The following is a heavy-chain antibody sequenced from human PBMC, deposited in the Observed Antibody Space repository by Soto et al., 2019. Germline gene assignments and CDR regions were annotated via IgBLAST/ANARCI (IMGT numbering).Heavy chain of an antibody. CDR2: IKQSGSET. V-gene: IGHV3-7*03. CDR3: ARGYSIDY. D-gene: IGHD5-18*01. Sequence: PGGSLRLSCAASGFTFSSYLMTWVRQSPGKGLEWVANIKQSGSETYYVDSVKGRFSISRDDAKNSLYLQMNTLRAEDTAVYYCARGYSIDYWGQGTLVTVSS. J-gene: IGHJ4*02. CDR1: GFTFSSYL.